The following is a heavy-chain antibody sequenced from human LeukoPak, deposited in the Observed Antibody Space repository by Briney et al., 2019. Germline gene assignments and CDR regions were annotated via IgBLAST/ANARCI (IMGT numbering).Heavy chain of an antibody. CDR3: ARGLAARRGYYYYYMDV. CDR2: INTNTGNP. CDR1: GYTFTSYA. J-gene: IGHJ6*03. D-gene: IGHD6-6*01. V-gene: IGHV7-4-1*02. Sequence: ASVEVSCKASGYTFTSYAMNWVRQAPGQGLEWMGWINTNTGNPTYAQGFTGRFVFSLDTSVSTAYLQISSLKAEDTAVYYCARGLAARRGYYYYYMDVWGKGTTVTVSS.